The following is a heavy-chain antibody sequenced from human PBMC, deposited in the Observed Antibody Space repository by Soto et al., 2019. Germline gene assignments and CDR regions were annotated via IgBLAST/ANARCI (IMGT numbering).Heavy chain of an antibody. V-gene: IGHV4-34*01. J-gene: IGHJ6*03. CDR1: GGSLSDYF. Sequence: TSETLSLTCVVSGGSLSDYFWSWIRQPPGMALEWIGEINHLGSINYNPSLKSRVTMSVDTPKNQFSLTLNSVTAADTATYYCARGGISHWAYFYYMDVWDRGTTVTVSS. D-gene: IGHD2-21*01. CDR3: ARGGISHWAYFYYMDV. CDR2: INHLGSI.